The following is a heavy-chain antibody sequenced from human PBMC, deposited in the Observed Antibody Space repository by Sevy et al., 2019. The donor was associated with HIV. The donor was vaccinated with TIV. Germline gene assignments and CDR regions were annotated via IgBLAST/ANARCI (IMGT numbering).Heavy chain of an antibody. CDR3: ARDELRYFDWLLSPLDY. J-gene: IGHJ4*02. Sequence: GGSLRLSCAASGFTFSSYWMSWVRQAPGKGLEWVANIKQDGSEKYYVDSVKGRFTISRDNAENSLYLQMNSLRAEDTAVYYCARDELRYFDWLLSPLDYWGQGTLVTVSS. V-gene: IGHV3-7*01. CDR1: GFTFSSYW. CDR2: IKQDGSEK. D-gene: IGHD3-9*01.